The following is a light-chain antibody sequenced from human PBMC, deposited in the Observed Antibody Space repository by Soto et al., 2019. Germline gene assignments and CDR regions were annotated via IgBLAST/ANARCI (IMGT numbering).Light chain of an antibody. V-gene: IGKV1-12*01. CDR1: QYISTW. CDR2: AAT. Sequence: DIQMTQSPSSVSASVGDRVTITCRASQYISTWLAWYQQKPGKAPQLLIFAATILQNGVPSRFSGSGSGTDFTLTISSLQPEDFATYYCQQASTFPHTFGQGTKLEIK. CDR3: QQASTFPHT. J-gene: IGKJ2*01.